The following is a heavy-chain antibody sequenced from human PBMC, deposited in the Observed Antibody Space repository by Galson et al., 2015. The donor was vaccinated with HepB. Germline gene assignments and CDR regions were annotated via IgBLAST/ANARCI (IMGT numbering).Heavy chain of an antibody. CDR2: IRSKTDGGTT. CDR3: TADRWSIAPYSGYEDTGERTRLPGTWGVQYYYHGMDV. CDR1: GFTFSNAW. D-gene: IGHD6-13*01. V-gene: IGHV3-15*07. Sequence: SLRLSCAGSGFTFSNAWMNWVRQAPGKGLEWVGRIRSKTDGGTTDYAAPVKGRFTISRDDSKNTLYLQMNSLKTEDTAVYYCTADRWSIAPYSGYEDTGERTRLPGTWGVQYYYHGMDVWGQGTTVAVSS. J-gene: IGHJ6*01.